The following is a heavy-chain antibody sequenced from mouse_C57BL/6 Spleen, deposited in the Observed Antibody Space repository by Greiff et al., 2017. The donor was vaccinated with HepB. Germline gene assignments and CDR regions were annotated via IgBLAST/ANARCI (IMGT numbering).Heavy chain of an antibody. D-gene: IGHD4-1*01. CDR3: ARSGPLLGSAMDY. CDR2: INPYNGDT. Sequence: EVQLQQSGPELVKPGDSVKISCKASGYSFTGYFMNWVMQSHGKSLEWIGRINPYNGDTFYNQKFKGKATLTVDKSSSTAHMQLRSLTSEGSAVYYCARSGPLLGSAMDYWGQGTSVTVSS. V-gene: IGHV1-20*01. CDR1: GYSFTGYF. J-gene: IGHJ4*01.